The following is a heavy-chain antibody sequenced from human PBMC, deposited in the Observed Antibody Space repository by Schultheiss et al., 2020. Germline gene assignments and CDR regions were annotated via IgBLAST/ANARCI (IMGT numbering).Heavy chain of an antibody. CDR2: IYYSGST. J-gene: IGHJ6*02. V-gene: IGHV4-34*01. CDR3: ARDQGDDWNYYYGMDV. D-gene: IGHD1-1*01. Sequence: SETLSLTCAVYGGSFSGYYWSWIRQPPGKGLEWIGYIYYSGSTYYNPSLKSRVTISVDTSKNQFSLKLSSVTAADTAVYYCARDQGDDWNYYYGMDVWGQGTTVTGSS. CDR1: GGSFSGYY.